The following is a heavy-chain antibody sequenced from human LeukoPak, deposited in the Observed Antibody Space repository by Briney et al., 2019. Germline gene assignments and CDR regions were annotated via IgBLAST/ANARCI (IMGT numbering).Heavy chain of an antibody. V-gene: IGHV3-7*01. J-gene: IGHJ4*02. CDR2: IKQDGSEK. Sequence: GGSLRLSCTASGLTLSNYWMIWVRQAPGKGLQWVAKIKQDGSEKYYVDSVKGRFTISRDNAENSLYLQMNSLRVEDTAMYYCARDVYNWNDVFYWGQGTLVTVSS. CDR3: ARDVYNWNDVFY. D-gene: IGHD1-20*01. CDR1: GLTLSNYW.